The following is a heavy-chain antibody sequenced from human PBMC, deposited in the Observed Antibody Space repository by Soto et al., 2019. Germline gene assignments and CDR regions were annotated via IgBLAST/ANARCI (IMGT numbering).Heavy chain of an antibody. V-gene: IGHV1-58*01. CDR1: GFTFTSSS. Sequence: ASVKVSCKASGFTFTSSSVQWVRHARGQRLEWIGWIVVGSGNTNYAQKFQERVTITRDMSTSTAYMELSSLRSEDTAVYYCAAVDGYYYGSGSYYNAFDYWGQGTLVTVSS. CDR2: IVVGSGNT. J-gene: IGHJ4*02. CDR3: AAVDGYYYGSGSYYNAFDY. D-gene: IGHD3-10*01.